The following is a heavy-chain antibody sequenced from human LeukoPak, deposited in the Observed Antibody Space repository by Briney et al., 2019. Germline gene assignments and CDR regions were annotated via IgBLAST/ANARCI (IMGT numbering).Heavy chain of an antibody. V-gene: IGHV3-23*01. CDR2: ISGSGGST. J-gene: IGHJ3*02. Sequence: GGSLRLSCAASGFTFSSYSMNWVRQAPGKGLEWVSAISGSGGSTYYVDSVKGRFTISRDNSKNTLYLQMNSLRAEDTAVYYCAKGVDSNYAFDAFDIWGQGTMVTVSS. CDR3: AKGVDSNYAFDAFDI. CDR1: GFTFSSYS. D-gene: IGHD4-11*01.